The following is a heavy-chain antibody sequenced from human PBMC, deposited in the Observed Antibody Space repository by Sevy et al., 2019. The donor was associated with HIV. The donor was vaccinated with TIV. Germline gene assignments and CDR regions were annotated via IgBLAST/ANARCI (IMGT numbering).Heavy chain of an antibody. J-gene: IGHJ5*02. D-gene: IGHD2-15*01. CDR2: SDPQHGET. Sequence: ASVKVSCKVSGYTLTKLSIHWVRQAPGKGLEWMGHSDPQHGETIYAERFQGRVTITADTSIDTGYMELSRLTSEDTAVYYCATVGLRYFSGSSTYQGDWFDPWGQGTLVTVSS. CDR1: GYTLTKLS. CDR3: ATVGLRYFSGSSTYQGDWFDP. V-gene: IGHV1-24*01.